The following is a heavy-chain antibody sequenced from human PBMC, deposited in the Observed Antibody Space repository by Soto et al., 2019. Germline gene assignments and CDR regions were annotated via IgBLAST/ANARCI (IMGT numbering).Heavy chain of an antibody. CDR2: IKQDGSEK. D-gene: IGHD3-3*01. J-gene: IGHJ4*02. V-gene: IGHV3-7*01. CDR1: GFTFSSYW. Sequence: EVQLVESGGGLVQPGGSLRLSCAASGFTFSSYWMSWVRQAPGKGLEWVANIKQDGSEKYYVDSVKGRFTIYRDNSKNSLYLQMNSLRAEDTAVYYCAREADFWSGYQTYWGQGTLVTVSS. CDR3: AREADFWSGYQTY.